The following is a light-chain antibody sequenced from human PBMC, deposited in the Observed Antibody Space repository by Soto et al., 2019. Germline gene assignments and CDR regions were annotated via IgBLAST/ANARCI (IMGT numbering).Light chain of an antibody. CDR2: GAS. V-gene: IGKV3-15*01. CDR3: QQYKDWPPYT. CDR1: QRISSN. J-gene: IGKJ2*01. Sequence: EILMTQSQATLSFSPGERATLSSRASQRISSNVAWYQLKPGQAPSLLIYGASTRATGVPARFSGGGSGTEFTLTISSLQSEDFAVYFCQQYKDWPPYTFGQGTKLEIK.